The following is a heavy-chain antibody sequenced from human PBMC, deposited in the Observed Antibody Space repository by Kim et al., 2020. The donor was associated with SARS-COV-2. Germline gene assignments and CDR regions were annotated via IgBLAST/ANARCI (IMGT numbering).Heavy chain of an antibody. D-gene: IGHD6-19*01. CDR3: AKVTSSGWGGYYFDY. J-gene: IGHJ4*02. V-gene: IGHV3-23*01. Sequence: SVKGRFTTSRDNSKNTLYLQMNSLRAEDTAAYYCAKVTSSGWGGYYFDYWGQGTLVTVSS.